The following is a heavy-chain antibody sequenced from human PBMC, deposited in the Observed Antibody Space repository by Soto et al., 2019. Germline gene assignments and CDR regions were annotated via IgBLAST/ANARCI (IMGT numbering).Heavy chain of an antibody. CDR1: GFTFSSYA. J-gene: IGHJ4*02. CDR3: ARRSSSWYFDY. V-gene: IGHV3-23*01. Sequence: EVQLLESGGGLVQPGGSLRLSCAASGFTFSSYAMNWVRQDPGKGLEWVSVISGIGGSTYYADSVKGRFTISRDNSKNTMYLQMNSLRDEDTAVYYCARRSSSWYFDYWGQGTLVTVSS. CDR2: ISGIGGST. D-gene: IGHD6-13*01.